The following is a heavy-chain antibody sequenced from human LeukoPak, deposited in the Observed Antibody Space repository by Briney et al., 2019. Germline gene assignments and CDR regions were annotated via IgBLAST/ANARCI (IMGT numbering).Heavy chain of an antibody. D-gene: IGHD6-19*01. J-gene: IGHJ6*02. Sequence: SGGSLRLSCAASGFTFSNYAMSWVRQAPGKGLEWVSTITGSGGSTNYADSVKGRFTISRDNSKNTMYLQMNSLRAEDTAVYYCARDEAVAGPRGVYYYYGMDVWGQGTTVTVSS. CDR1: GFTFSNYA. CDR3: ARDEAVAGPRGVYYYYGMDV. CDR2: ITGSGGST. V-gene: IGHV3-23*01.